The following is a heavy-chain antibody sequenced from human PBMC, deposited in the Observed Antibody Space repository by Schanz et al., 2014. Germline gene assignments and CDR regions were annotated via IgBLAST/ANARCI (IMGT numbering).Heavy chain of an antibody. Sequence: DVQLVESGGTLVRPGGSLRLSCAASGFNFSSHWMTWVRQAPGKGLEWVSRLNFDETYTSYADSVKGRFTISRDNAKNTVYLQMTSLRVEDTAVYYCAREGEWGYDPPRHWGQGTLVTVSS. CDR2: LNFDETYT. CDR1: GFNFSSHW. J-gene: IGHJ4*02. D-gene: IGHD5-12*01. V-gene: IGHV3-74*01. CDR3: AREGEWGYDPPRH.